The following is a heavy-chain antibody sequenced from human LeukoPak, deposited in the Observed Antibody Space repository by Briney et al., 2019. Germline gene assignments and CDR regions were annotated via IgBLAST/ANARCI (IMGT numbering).Heavy chain of an antibody. CDR1: GGSISSYY. CDR2: IYYSGST. J-gene: IGHJ4*02. D-gene: IGHD2-2*01. V-gene: IGHV4-59*01. CDR3: ARDAVYCSSTSCSGD. Sequence: SETLSLTCTVSGGSISSYYWSWIRQPPGKGLEWIGYIYYSGSTNYNPSLKSRVTISVDTSKNQFSLKLSSVTAADTAVYYCARDAVYCSSTSCSGDWGQGTLVTVSS.